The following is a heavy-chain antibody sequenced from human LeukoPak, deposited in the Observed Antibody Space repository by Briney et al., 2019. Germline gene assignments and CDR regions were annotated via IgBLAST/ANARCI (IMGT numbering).Heavy chain of an antibody. Sequence: ASVKVSCKASGYTFTSYGISWVRQAPGQGLEWMGWISAYNGNTSYAQKLQGRVTMTTDTSTSTAYMELRSLRSDDTAVYYCARVGHRYYDFWSGYRQYYFDYWGQGTLVTVSS. CDR2: ISAYNGNT. J-gene: IGHJ4*02. CDR1: GYTFTSYG. CDR3: ARVGHRYYDFWSGYRQYYFDY. D-gene: IGHD3-3*01. V-gene: IGHV1-18*01.